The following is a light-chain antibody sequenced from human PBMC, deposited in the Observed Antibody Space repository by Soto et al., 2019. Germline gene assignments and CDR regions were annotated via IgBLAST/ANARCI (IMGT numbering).Light chain of an antibody. J-gene: IGLJ3*02. V-gene: IGLV2-14*03. CDR2: DVS. Sequence: QSALTQPASVSGSPGQSITISCTGTSSDVGDNTYVSWYQQHPGKPPKLMIFDVSDRPSGISDRFSGSKSGNTASLTISGLQPEDEADYYCSSYTITAVVFGGGTKVTVL. CDR3: SSYTITAVV. CDR1: SSDVGDNTY.